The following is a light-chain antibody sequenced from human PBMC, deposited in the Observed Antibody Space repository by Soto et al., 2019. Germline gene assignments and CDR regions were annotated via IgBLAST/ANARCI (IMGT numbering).Light chain of an antibody. CDR3: SSYTSSNTRV. CDR1: RSDVGAYNF. J-gene: IGLJ1*01. CDR2: DVS. V-gene: IGLV2-14*01. Sequence: QSALTQPACVSGSPGQSITISCTGTRSDVGAYNFVSWYQQQHPGKAPKLVVYDVSNRPSGISNRFSGSKSGNTASLTISGLQAEDEADYYCSSYTSSNTRVFGTGTKLTVL.